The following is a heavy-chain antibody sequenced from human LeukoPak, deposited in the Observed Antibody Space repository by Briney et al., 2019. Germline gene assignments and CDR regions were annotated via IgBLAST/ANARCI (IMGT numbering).Heavy chain of an antibody. CDR3: ARGYSGYDPFDY. J-gene: IGHJ4*02. CDR2: INHSGST. Sequence: KASETLSLTCAVYGGSFSGYYWSWIRQPPGKGLEWIGEINHSGSTNYNPSLKSRVTISVDTSKNQFSLKLSSVTAADTAVYYCARGYSGYDPFDYWGRGTLVTVSS. CDR1: GGSFSGYY. D-gene: IGHD5-12*01. V-gene: IGHV4-34*01.